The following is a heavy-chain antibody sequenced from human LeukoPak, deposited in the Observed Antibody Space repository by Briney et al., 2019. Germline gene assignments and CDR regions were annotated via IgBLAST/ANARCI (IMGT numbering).Heavy chain of an antibody. V-gene: IGHV1-18*01. J-gene: IGHJ4*01. D-gene: IGHD3-22*01. Sequence: ASAKVSCKASGYTFSSYGISWVRQAPGQGLEWMGWISAYNGNTNYAQKLQGRVTMTTDTSTSTAYMELRSLRSDDTAVYYCARDLRREYYYDSSGYYFHYWGHGTLVTVSS. CDR3: ARDLRREYYYDSSGYYFHY. CDR1: GYTFSSYG. CDR2: ISAYNGNT.